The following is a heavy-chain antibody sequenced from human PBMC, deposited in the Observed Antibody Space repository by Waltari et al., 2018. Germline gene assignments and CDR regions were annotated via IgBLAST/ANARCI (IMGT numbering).Heavy chain of an antibody. CDR2: ISSSGSTI. J-gene: IGHJ4*02. CDR3: ARDPYSGSYL. Sequence: EVQLVESGGGLVQPGGSLRLSCAASGFTFSSYEMNWVRQAPGKGLGWVSYISSSGSTIYYADSVKGRFTISRDNAKNSLYLQMNSLRAEDTAVYYCARDPYSGSYLGGQGTLVTVSS. D-gene: IGHD1-26*01. CDR1: GFTFSSYE. V-gene: IGHV3-48*03.